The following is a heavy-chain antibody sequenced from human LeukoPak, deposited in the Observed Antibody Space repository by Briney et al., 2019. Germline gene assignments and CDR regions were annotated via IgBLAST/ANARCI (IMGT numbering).Heavy chain of an antibody. CDR1: GFTVSSNY. CDR3: AKSFQGAAFVELLGDY. V-gene: IGHV3-53*01. Sequence: GGSLRLSCAASGFTVSSNYMSWVRQAPGKGLEWVSVIYSGGSTYYADSVKGRFTISRDNSKNTLYLQMNSLRAEDTAVYYCAKSFQGAAFVELLGDYWGQGTLVTVSS. J-gene: IGHJ4*02. D-gene: IGHD1-26*01. CDR2: IYSGGST.